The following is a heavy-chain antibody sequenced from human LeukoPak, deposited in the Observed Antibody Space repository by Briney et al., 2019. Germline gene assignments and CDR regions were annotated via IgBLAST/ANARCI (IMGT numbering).Heavy chain of an antibody. CDR3: ARGSDSSSWSYAMDV. CDR2: INHSGST. V-gene: IGHV4-34*01. D-gene: IGHD6-13*01. J-gene: IGHJ6*02. CDR1: GRSFSGYY. Sequence: SETLSLTCAVYGRSFSGYYWSWIRQPPGKGLEWIGEINHSGSTNYNPSLKSRVTISVDTSKNQFSLKLSSVTAADTAVYYCARGSDSSSWSYAMDVWGQGTTVTVSS.